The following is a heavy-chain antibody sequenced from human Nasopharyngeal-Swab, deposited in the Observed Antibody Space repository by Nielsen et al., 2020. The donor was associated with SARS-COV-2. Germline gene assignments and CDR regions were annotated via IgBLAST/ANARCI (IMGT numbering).Heavy chain of an antibody. CDR3: ARDQGIGYYYYYGMDV. CDR2: ISSSSSYI. CDR1: GFTFSDYY. D-gene: IGHD2-21*01. J-gene: IGHJ6*02. V-gene: IGHV3-11*06. Sequence: GESLKISCAASGFTFSDYYMSWIRQAPGKELEWVSYISSSSSYIYYADSVKGRFTISRDNAKNSLYLQMNSLRAEDTAVYYCARDQGIGYYYYYGMDVWGQGTTVTVSS.